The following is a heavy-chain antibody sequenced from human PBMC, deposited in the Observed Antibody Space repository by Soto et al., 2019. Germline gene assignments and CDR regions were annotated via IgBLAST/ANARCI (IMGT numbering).Heavy chain of an antibody. Sequence: QVQLQESGPGLVRPSQTLSLTCTVSGGSISSGGYHWSWIRQHPGKGLEWIGYIYYSGIAYYNPSLKSRLTISLDTSENQFSLKLSSVTAADTAVYYCARDVEEGYGMDVWGQGTTVTVSS. J-gene: IGHJ6*02. CDR1: GGSISSGGYH. CDR3: ARDVEEGYGMDV. V-gene: IGHV4-31*03. D-gene: IGHD1-1*01. CDR2: IYYSGIA.